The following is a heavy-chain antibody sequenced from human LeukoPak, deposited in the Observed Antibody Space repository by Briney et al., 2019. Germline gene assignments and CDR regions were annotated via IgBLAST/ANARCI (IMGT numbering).Heavy chain of an antibody. J-gene: IGHJ4*02. CDR1: GFSFSGYW. V-gene: IGHV3-7*03. CDR3: TRRRGNQQPIDY. D-gene: IGHD2-2*01. Sequence: PGGSLRLSCTASGFSFSGYWMTWVRQTPGKGLEWVANINQDGSKKSYVDSVRGRFTISRADSKNTLYLQMNSLRAEDTAVYYCTRRRGNQQPIDYWGQGTLVTVSS. CDR2: INQDGSKK.